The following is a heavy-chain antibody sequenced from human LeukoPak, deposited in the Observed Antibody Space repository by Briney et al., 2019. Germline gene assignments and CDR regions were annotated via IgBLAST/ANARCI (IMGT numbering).Heavy chain of an antibody. CDR3: ARLYYYGSGSYYPDY. CDR2: ISAYNGNT. J-gene: IGHJ4*02. D-gene: IGHD3-10*01. Sequence: ASVKVSCKASGYTFTSYGISWVRQAPGQGLEWMGWISAYNGNTNYAQKLQGRVTMTTDTSTSTAYMELRSLRSDDTAVYYCARLYYYGSGSYYPDYWGQGTLVTVSS. V-gene: IGHV1-18*01. CDR1: GYTFTSYG.